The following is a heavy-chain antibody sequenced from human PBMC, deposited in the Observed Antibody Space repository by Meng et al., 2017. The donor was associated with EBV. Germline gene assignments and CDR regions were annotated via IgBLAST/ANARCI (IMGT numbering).Heavy chain of an antibody. D-gene: IGHD1-26*01. V-gene: IGHV3-15*01. CDR2: IKSKTDGGTT. Sequence: GQLGECGGGLVKPGWSLRLSCAASGFTFSNAWMSWVRQAPGKGLEWVGRIKSKTDGGTTDYAAPVKGRFTISRDDSKNTLYLQMNSLKTEDTAVYYCTTDEGAIQEDYWGQGTLVTSPQ. J-gene: IGHJ4*02. CDR3: TTDEGAIQEDY. CDR1: GFTFSNAW.